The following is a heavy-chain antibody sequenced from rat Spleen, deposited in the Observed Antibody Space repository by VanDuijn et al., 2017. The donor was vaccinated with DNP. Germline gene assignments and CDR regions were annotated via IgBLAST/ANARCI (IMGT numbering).Heavy chain of an antibody. J-gene: IGHJ1*01. V-gene: IGHV5-25*01. CDR3: TSNPHIRTAAPFDY. CDR1: GFTFSIYY. CDR2: ISSGGGDT. Sequence: EVKLVESGGGLVQPGRSLKLSCAASGFTFSIYYMAWVRQAPTKGLEWVASISSGGGDTFYRDSVKGRFTISRDNAKSTLYLQVNSLRSEDTATYYCTSNPHIRTAAPFDYWGPGTMVTVSS. D-gene: IGHD3-8*01.